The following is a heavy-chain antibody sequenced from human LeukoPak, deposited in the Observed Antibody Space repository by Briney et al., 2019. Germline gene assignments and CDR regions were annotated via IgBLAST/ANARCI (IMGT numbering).Heavy chain of an antibody. Sequence: SETLSLTCTVSGGSISSYYWSWIRQPAEKGLEWIGRIYTSGSTNYNPSLKSRVTMSVDTSKNQFSLKLSSVTAADTAVYYCARSGSSHLILDYWGQGTLVTVSS. J-gene: IGHJ4*02. CDR2: IYTSGST. CDR1: GGSISSYY. D-gene: IGHD1-26*01. CDR3: ARSGSSHLILDY. V-gene: IGHV4-4*07.